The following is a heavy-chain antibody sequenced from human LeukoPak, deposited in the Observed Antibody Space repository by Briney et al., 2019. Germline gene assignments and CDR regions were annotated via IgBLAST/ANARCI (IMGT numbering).Heavy chain of an antibody. J-gene: IGHJ3*02. D-gene: IGHD4-17*01. CDR3: ATVFPPAYGDYETDDAFDI. Sequence: ASVKVSCKVSGYTLTELSMHWVRQAPGKGLEWMGGFDPEDGETIYAQKFQGRVTMTEDTSTDTAYMELSSLRSEDTAVYYCATVFPPAYGDYETDDAFDIWGQGTMVTVSS. V-gene: IGHV1-24*01. CDR1: GYTLTELS. CDR2: FDPEDGET.